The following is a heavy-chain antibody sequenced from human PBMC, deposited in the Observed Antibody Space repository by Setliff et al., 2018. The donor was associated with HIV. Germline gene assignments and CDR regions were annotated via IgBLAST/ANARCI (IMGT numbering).Heavy chain of an antibody. J-gene: IGHJ4*03. Sequence: ASVKVSCKASGYNFNTYGVSWVRQAPGQGPEWMGWISGFNAKTLYTPKFQDRVTLTTDTSTATAHMELRSLRIDDTAIYYCARANSLLQYNEGWSPENPFNIWGQGTLVTVSS. CDR2: ISGFNAKT. CDR3: ARANSLLQYNEGWSPENPFNI. CDR1: GYNFNTYG. D-gene: IGHD1-20*01. V-gene: IGHV1-18*01.